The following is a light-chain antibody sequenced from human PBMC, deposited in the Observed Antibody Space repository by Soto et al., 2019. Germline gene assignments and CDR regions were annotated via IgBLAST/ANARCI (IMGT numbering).Light chain of an antibody. CDR2: DAS. J-gene: IGKJ1*01. CDR1: QSIDYY. V-gene: IGKV1-5*01. CDR3: QQYNTYWT. Sequence: DIQMTQSPSSLSASVGDRVTISGRAGQSIDYYVNWYQQKPGKDPKLLIYDASRLQSGVPSRFSGSGSGTEFALTINSLQPDDFATYYCQQYNTYWTFGQGTKGDI.